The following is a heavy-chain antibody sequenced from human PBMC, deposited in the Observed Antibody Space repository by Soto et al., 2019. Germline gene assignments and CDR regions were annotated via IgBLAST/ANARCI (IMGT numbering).Heavy chain of an antibody. Sequence: NPSETLSLTCTVSGGSISSYYWSWIRQPPGKGLEWIGYIYYSGSTNYNPSLKSRVTISVDTSKNQFSLKLSSVAAADTAVYYCARGYGDYVLDYWGQGTLVTVSA. CDR1: GGSISSYY. V-gene: IGHV4-59*08. J-gene: IGHJ4*02. CDR2: IYYSGST. D-gene: IGHD4-17*01. CDR3: ARGYGDYVLDY.